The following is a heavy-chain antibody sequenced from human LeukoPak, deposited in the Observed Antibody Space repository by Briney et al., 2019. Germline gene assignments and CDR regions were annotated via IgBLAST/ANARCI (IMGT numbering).Heavy chain of an antibody. CDR3: VTDLHGINWYVH. CDR2: VENDGTTK. V-gene: IGHV3-30*02. J-gene: IGHJ5*02. Sequence: GGSLRLSCAASGFTFRSLGMHWVRQAPGKGLEWVAFVENDGTTKYYADSVKGRFSISRDNSKNTLFLQMNSLRRDDTSMYYCVTDLHGINWYVHWGQGTLVTVSS. D-gene: IGHD3-3*02. CDR1: GFTFRSLG.